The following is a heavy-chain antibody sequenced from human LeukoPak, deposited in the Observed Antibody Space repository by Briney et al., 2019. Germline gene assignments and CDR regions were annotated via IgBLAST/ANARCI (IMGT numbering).Heavy chain of an antibody. Sequence: GGSLRLSCAASGFTFSSYGMHWVRQAPGKGLEWVAVLSYDGSNKYYVDSVKGRFTISRDNSKNTLCLQMNSLRAEDTAVYYCARGAHRWATTNGNFDYWGQGTLVTVSS. V-gene: IGHV3-30*03. J-gene: IGHJ4*02. D-gene: IGHD1-1*01. CDR1: GFTFSSYG. CDR3: ARGAHRWATTNGNFDY. CDR2: LSYDGSNK.